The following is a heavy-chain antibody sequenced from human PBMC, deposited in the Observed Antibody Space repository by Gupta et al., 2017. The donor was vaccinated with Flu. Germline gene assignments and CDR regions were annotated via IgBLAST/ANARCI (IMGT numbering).Heavy chain of an antibody. CDR1: GFTFSSYG. CDR2: ISYDGSNK. J-gene: IGHJ4*02. CDR3: AKDHAYYYDSSGLLDY. V-gene: IGHV3-30*18. D-gene: IGHD3-22*01. Sequence: QVQLVESGGGVVQPGRSLRLSCAASGFTFSSYGMHWVRQAPGKGLEWVAVISYDGSNKYYADSVKGRFTISRDNSKNTLYLQMNSLRAEDTAVYYCAKDHAYYYDSSGLLDYWGQGTLVTVSS.